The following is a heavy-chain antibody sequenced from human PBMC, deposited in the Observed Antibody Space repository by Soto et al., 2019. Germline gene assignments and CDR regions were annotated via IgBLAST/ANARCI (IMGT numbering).Heavy chain of an antibody. CDR2: ISYDGSNK. CDR1: GFTFSSYG. D-gene: IGHD3-3*01. CDR3: AKDDPSPLYYDFWSGYRNKNALDI. V-gene: IGHV3-30*18. J-gene: IGHJ3*02. Sequence: QVQLVESGGGVVQPGRSLRLSCAASGFTFSSYGMHWVRQAPGKGLEWVAVISYDGSNKYYADSVKGRFTISRDNSKNTLYLQMNSLRAEDTAVYYCAKDDPSPLYYDFWSGYRNKNALDIWGQGTMVTVSS.